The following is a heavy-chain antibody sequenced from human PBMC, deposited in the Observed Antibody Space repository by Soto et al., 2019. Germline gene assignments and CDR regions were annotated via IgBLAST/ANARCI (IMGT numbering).Heavy chain of an antibody. Sequence: QITLKESGPALVKPTQTLTLTCTISGFSLTTSRVGVGWIRQPPGKAPEWLALIYWDDADRYSPFLGSRLTITKDASKNQVVLTMTNVDPVDTATYFCAHRMWDRFGESIFDYWGQGILVTVSS. D-gene: IGHD3-10*01. CDR1: GFSLTTSRVG. CDR2: IYWDDAD. V-gene: IGHV2-5*02. CDR3: AHRMWDRFGESIFDY. J-gene: IGHJ4*02.